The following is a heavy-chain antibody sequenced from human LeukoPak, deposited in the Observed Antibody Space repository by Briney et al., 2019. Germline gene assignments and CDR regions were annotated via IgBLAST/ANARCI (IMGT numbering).Heavy chain of an antibody. CDR1: GFTFDDYA. V-gene: IGHV3-9*03. CDR2: ISWNSGSI. D-gene: IGHD3-22*01. J-gene: IGHJ3*02. Sequence: PGRSLRLSCAASGFTFDDYAMHWVRQAPGKGLEWVSGISWNSGSIGYADSVKGRFTISRDNAKNSLYLQMNSLRAEDMALYYCAKGVTMIVVDDTAFDIWGQGTMVTVSS. CDR3: AKGVTMIVVDDTAFDI.